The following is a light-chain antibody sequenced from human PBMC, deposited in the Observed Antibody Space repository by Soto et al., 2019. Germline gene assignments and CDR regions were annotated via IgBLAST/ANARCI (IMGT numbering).Light chain of an antibody. CDR3: MQGTHWPWT. V-gene: IGKV2-30*02. CDR2: EVS. J-gene: IGKJ1*01. Sequence: DVVMTQSPLSLPVTLGQPASISCRSSYSLIHSDGDTYLNWFQQRPGQSPRRLIYEVSNRDSGVPDRFSGSGSGTDFKLKISREEAEDVGIYYCMQGTHWPWTFGQGTEVEIK. CDR1: YSLIHSDGDTY.